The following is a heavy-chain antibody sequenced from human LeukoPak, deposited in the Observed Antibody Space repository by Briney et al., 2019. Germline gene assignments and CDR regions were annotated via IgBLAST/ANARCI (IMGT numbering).Heavy chain of an antibody. CDR3: AIAVVPGWFDP. D-gene: IGHD3-10*02. J-gene: IGHJ5*02. CDR1: GGSITSSSYY. Sequence: SETLSLTCTVSGGSITSSSYYWGWIRQPPGKGLEWIGNIYYSGSTYYHPSLNSRVTISVDTSKNQFSLKLTSVTAADTAIYYCAIAVVPGWFDPWGQGTLVTVSS. V-gene: IGHV4-39*07. CDR2: IYYSGST.